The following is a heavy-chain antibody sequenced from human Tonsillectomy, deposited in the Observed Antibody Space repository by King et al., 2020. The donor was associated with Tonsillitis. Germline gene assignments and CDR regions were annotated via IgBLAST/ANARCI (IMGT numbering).Heavy chain of an antibody. V-gene: IGHV3-73*01. D-gene: IGHD3-16*01. CDR2: IRSKANSYPT. CDR1: GFTFSGSA. Sequence: QLVQSGGGLVQPGGSLKLSCAASGFTFSGSAMHWVRQASGKGLEWVGRIRSKANSYPTAYSASVKGRFTISRDDSKNTAYLQMNSLKTEDTAVYYCTSTEGGSFDYWGQGTLVTVSS. CDR3: TSTEGGSFDY. J-gene: IGHJ4*02.